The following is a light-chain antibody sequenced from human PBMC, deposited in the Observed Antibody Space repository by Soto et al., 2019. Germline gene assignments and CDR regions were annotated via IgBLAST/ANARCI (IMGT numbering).Light chain of an antibody. V-gene: IGKV3-11*01. CDR1: QSISTD. J-gene: IGKJ4*01. CDR3: QQRSTRPLT. Sequence: EMVLTQSPATLSLSPGERATLSCRASQSISTDLAWYQPKPGQAPRVVIYDASNRATDIPPRFSGSGSVTDFTLTISSLEPEDFAVYYCQQRSTRPLTFGGGTKVEIK. CDR2: DAS.